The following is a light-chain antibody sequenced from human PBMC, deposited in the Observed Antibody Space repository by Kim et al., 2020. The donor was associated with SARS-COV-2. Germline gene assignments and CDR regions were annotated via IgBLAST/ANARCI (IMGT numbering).Light chain of an antibody. CDR2: GKD. CDR3: NALVISGNSDG. CDR1: SLRRFY. V-gene: IGLV3-19*01. Sequence: SSELTQDPAVPVALGQTVRITCQGDSLRRFYASWYQLKPGQAPVFVLYGKDNRPSGIPDRFSGATSGNTASITITGAQAEDEADYYCNALVISGNSDGFG. J-gene: IGLJ1*01.